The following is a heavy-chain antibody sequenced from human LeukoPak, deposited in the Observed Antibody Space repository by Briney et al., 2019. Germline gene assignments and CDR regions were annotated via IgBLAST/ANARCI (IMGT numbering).Heavy chain of an antibody. Sequence: ASVKVSCKASGFTFTSSAVQWVRQARGQRLEWIGWIVVGSGNTNYAQKFQERVTMTRDTSISTAYMELSRLRSDDTAVYYCARGEGGYSGYDAHFDYWGQGTLVTVSS. CDR2: IVVGSGNT. D-gene: IGHD5-12*01. CDR3: ARGEGGYSGYDAHFDY. CDR1: GFTFTSSA. J-gene: IGHJ4*02. V-gene: IGHV1-58*01.